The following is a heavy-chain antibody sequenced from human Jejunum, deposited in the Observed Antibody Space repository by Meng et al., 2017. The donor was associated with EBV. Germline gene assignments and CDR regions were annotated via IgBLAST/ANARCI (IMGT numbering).Heavy chain of an antibody. CDR3: ARDYLWAFDY. CDR2: TYYRSKWGD. CDR1: GDSISNSGAS. J-gene: IGHJ4*02. D-gene: IGHD3-16*02. V-gene: IGHV6-1*01. Sequence: QFLLQPSGPGLVAPSRTLSLSSAISGDSISNSGASWNWIRQSPSRGLEWLGRTYYRSKWGDDYAESVKGRITISADTSKNHFSLQLNSVTPEDTAVYFCARDYLWAFDYWGQGTLVTVST.